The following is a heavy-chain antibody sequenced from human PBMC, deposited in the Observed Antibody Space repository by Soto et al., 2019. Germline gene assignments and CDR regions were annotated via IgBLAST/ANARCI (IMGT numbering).Heavy chain of an antibody. D-gene: IGHD6-19*01. CDR3: AKDRAVAGMIGYFDY. J-gene: IGHJ4*02. Sequence: GGSLRLSCAASGFTFGSYGMHWVRQAPGKGLEWVAVISYDGSNKYYADSVKGRFTISRDNSKNTLYLQMNSLGAEDTAVYYCAKDRAVAGMIGYFDYWGQGTLVTVSS. CDR1: GFTFGSYG. V-gene: IGHV3-30*18. CDR2: ISYDGSNK.